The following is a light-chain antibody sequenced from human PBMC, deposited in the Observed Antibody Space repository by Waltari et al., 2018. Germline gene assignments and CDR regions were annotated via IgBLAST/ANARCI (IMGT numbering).Light chain of an antibody. CDR3: AAWSDSQDDLYV. V-gene: IGLV1-44*01. J-gene: IGLJ1*01. Sequence: QFVLTQPPSASATPGQRITISCSGSSSNIGTNSVDWYQHFPGRAPKLLIYGDNTRPSGVPDRCSGSKAGTSASLAISGLQFADEADYYCAAWSDSQDDLYVFGTGTKVTVL. CDR2: GDN. CDR1: SSNIGTNS.